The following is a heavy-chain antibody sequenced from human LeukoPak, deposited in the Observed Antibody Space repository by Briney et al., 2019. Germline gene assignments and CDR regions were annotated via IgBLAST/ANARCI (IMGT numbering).Heavy chain of an antibody. D-gene: IGHD3-22*01. J-gene: IGHJ4*02. CDR3: ARGGYDTSGYSVYYFDY. CDR2: IYYSGTT. Sequence: SGTLSLTCTVSGGSINSGGYYWTWIRQHPGKGLEWIGYIYYSGTTYYNPSLKSRVTISVDTSKNQFSLKLSSVTAADTAVYYCARGGYDTSGYSVYYFDYWGQGTLVTVSS. V-gene: IGHV4-31*03. CDR1: GGSINSGGYY.